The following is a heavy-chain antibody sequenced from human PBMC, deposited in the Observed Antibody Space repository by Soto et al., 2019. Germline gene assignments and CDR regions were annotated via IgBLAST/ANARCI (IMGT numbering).Heavy chain of an antibody. Sequence: ASVKVSCKASGYTFTSYDINWVRQATGQGLEWMGWMNPNSGNTGYAQKFQGRVTMTRNTSISTAYMELSSLRSEDTAVYYCARKMGYYDFWSGPITLRYYYYYGMDVWGQGTTVTVSS. D-gene: IGHD3-3*01. CDR1: GYTFTSYD. CDR3: ARKMGYYDFWSGPITLRYYYYYGMDV. CDR2: MNPNSGNT. V-gene: IGHV1-8*01. J-gene: IGHJ6*02.